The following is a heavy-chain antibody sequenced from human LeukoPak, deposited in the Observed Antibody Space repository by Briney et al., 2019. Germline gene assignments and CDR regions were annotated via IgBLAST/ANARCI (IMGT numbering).Heavy chain of an antibody. CDR2: IYSGGST. CDR1: GFTVSSNY. CDR3: ARGREDYYDSRSLGY. D-gene: IGHD3-22*01. V-gene: IGHV3-66*01. Sequence: PGGSLRLSCAASGFTVSSNYMSWVRQAPGNRLGWVSVIYSGGSTYYADSVKGRFTISRDNSRNTLYLQMNSLRAEDTAVYYCARGREDYYDSRSLGYWGQGTLVTVSS. J-gene: IGHJ4*02.